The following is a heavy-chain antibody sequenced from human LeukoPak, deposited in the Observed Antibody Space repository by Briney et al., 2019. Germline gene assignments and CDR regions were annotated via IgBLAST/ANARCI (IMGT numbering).Heavy chain of an antibody. Sequence: GGSLRLSCAASGFTFSRYWVSWVRQAPGKGLEWVANIKEDGSEKNYVDSVKGRFTISRDNAKNSLFLQMNSLRAEDTAVYYCVRDFDSWGQGTLVTVSS. J-gene: IGHJ5*01. CDR1: GFTFSRYW. CDR2: IKEDGSEK. CDR3: VRDFDS. V-gene: IGHV3-7*01.